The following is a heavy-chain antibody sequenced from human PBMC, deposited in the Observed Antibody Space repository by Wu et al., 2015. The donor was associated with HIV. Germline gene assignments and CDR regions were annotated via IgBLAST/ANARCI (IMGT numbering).Heavy chain of an antibody. Sequence: QVQLVQSGAEVKKPGASVKVSCKASGYTFTSYGISWVRQAPGQGLEWMGWISAYNGNTNYAQKLQGRVTMTTDTSTSTAYMELRSLRSDDTAVYYCARRFNCGGDCYAGAFDIWGQGTMVTVSS. V-gene: IGHV1-18*01. CDR3: ARRFNCGGDCYAGAFDI. J-gene: IGHJ3*02. D-gene: IGHD2-21*02. CDR2: ISAYNGNT. CDR1: GYTFTSYG.